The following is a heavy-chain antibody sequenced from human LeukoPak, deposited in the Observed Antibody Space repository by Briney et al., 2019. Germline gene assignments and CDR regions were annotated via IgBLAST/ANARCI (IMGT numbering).Heavy chain of an antibody. CDR3: ARDDYYDSSGYYYLNAFDI. CDR1: GGTFSSYA. V-gene: IGHV1-69*05. Sequence: GASVKVSCKASGGTFSSYAISWVRQAPGQGLEWMGRIIPIFGTANYAQKFQGRVTITTDESTSTAYMELSSLRSEDTAVYYCARDDYYDSSGYYYLNAFDIWGQGTMVTVSS. J-gene: IGHJ3*02. CDR2: IIPIFGTA. D-gene: IGHD3-22*01.